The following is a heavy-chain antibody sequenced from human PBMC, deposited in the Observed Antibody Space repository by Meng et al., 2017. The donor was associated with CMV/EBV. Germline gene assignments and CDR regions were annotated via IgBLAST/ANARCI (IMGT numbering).Heavy chain of an antibody. D-gene: IGHD2-21*02. CDR3: VRDPVRGGDLDS. J-gene: IGHJ4*02. CDR1: GVTFSKYW. Sequence: CGASGVTFSKYWMTWVRQAPERGLEWLANRKEDGTKTYYGSSVRGRFTISRDNAKNSLYLDMNSLEIEDTALYYCVRDPVRGGDLDSWGQGTLVTVSS. CDR2: RKEDGTKT. V-gene: IGHV3-7*01.